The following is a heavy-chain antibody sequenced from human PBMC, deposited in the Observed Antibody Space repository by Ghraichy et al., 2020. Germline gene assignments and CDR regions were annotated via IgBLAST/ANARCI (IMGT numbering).Heavy chain of an antibody. J-gene: IGHJ2*01. D-gene: IGHD5/OR15-5a*01. CDR3: ARVVSWRYFDL. CDR2: TSGGGGST. V-gene: IGHV3-23*01. CDR1: GFTFSTYA. Sequence: GESLNISCAASGFTFSTYAMTWVRQAPGKGLEWVSATSGGGGSTYYADSVKGRFTISRVNSKNTLYLQMNSLRAEDTAVYSCARVVSWRYFDLWGRGTLVTVSS.